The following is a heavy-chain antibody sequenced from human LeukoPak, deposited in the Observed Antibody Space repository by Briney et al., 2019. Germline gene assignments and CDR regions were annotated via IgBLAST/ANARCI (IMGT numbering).Heavy chain of an antibody. V-gene: IGHV1-69*13. CDR3: ARGFGELSFDY. CDR1: GGTFSSYA. CDR2: IIPIFGTA. Sequence: ASVKVSCKASGGTFSSYAISWVRQAPGQGLEWMGGIIPIFGTANYAQKFQGRVTIIADESTSTAYMELSSLRSEDTAVYYCARGFGELSFDYWGQGPLVTVSS. D-gene: IGHD3-10*01. J-gene: IGHJ4*02.